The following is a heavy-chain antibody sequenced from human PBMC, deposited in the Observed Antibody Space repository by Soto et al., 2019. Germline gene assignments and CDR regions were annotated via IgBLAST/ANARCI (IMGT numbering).Heavy chain of an antibody. Sequence: GASVKVSCKASGDSFSSYGITWVRQAPGQGLEWMGGIIPIIGTTKYAQKFQGRVTITADESTTTAYMELSSLKASDTAMYYCARRGDSAAAGKPFDYWGQGTLVTVSS. V-gene: IGHV1-69*13. CDR1: GDSFSSYG. D-gene: IGHD6-13*01. CDR2: IIPIIGTT. J-gene: IGHJ4*02. CDR3: ARRGDSAAAGKPFDY.